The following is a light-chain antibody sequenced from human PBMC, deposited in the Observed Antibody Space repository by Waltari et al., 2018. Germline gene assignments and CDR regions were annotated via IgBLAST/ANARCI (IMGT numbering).Light chain of an antibody. Sequence: QSALTQPASVSGSPGQSLTISCTGSHTDVGAYVHVSWYQHHPGKAPKLIIYEFTDRPSGISNRFSASKSDDTASLTISGLQPEDEATYYCSSCSYEPTTTVIFGGGTKVTVL. CDR3: SSCSYEPTTTVI. V-gene: IGLV2-14*01. CDR1: HTDVGAYVH. J-gene: IGLJ2*01. CDR2: EFT.